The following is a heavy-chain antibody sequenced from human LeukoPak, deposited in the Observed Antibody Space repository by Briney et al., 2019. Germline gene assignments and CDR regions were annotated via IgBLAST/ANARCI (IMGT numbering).Heavy chain of an antibody. CDR2: ISGSGGST. CDR3: AKLTSDIVVVPAYGMDV. Sequence: GGSLRLPCAASGFTFSSYAMSWVRQAPGKGLEWVSAISGSGGSTYYADSVKGRFTISRDNSKNTLYLQMNSLRAEDTAVYYCAKLTSDIVVVPAYGMDVWGQGTTVTVSS. V-gene: IGHV3-23*01. CDR1: GFTFSSYA. D-gene: IGHD2-2*01. J-gene: IGHJ6*02.